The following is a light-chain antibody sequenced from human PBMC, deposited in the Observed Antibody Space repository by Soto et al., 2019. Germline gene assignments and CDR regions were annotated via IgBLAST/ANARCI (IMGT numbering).Light chain of an antibody. V-gene: IGKV3-20*01. Sequence: EIVMTQSPATLSVSPGDKATLSCRASQSVSSDLAWYQHKAGQAPRLLIYGASTRATGIPDRFSGSGSGTDFTLTISRLEPEDFAVYWCQQYDSSPRTFGQGTKVDIK. CDR2: GAS. CDR1: QSVSSD. CDR3: QQYDSSPRT. J-gene: IGKJ1*01.